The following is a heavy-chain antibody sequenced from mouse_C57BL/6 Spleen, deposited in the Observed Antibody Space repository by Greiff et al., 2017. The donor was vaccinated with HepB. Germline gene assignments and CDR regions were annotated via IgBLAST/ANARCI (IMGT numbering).Heavy chain of an antibody. V-gene: IGHV1-59*01. CDR2: IDPSDSYT. CDR1: GYTFTSYW. J-gene: IGHJ4*01. D-gene: IGHD2-1*01. Sequence: QVQLQQPGAELVRPGTSVKLSCKASGYTFTSYWMHWVKQRPGQGLEWIGVIDPSDSYTNYNQKFKGKATLTVDTSSSTAYMQLSSLTSEDSAVYYCVSKGNSYAMDYWGQGTSVRLL. CDR3: VSKGNSYAMDY.